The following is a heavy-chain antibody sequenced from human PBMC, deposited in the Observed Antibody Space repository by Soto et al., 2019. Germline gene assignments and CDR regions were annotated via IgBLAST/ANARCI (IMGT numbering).Heavy chain of an antibody. J-gene: IGHJ5*02. CDR3: ARAEALRFLEWLFPGWLDP. Sequence: GASVKVSCKASGYTFTRYGISWVRQAPGQGLEWMGWISAYNGNTNYAQKLQGRVTMTTDTSTSTAYMELRSLRSDDTAVYYCARAEALRFLEWLFPGWLDPWGQGTLVTVSS. CDR1: GYTFTRYG. D-gene: IGHD3-3*01. CDR2: ISAYNGNT. V-gene: IGHV1-18*01.